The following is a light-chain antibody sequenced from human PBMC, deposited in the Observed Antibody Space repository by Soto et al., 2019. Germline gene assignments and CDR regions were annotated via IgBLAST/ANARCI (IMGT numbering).Light chain of an antibody. CDR2: ETY. V-gene: IGKV3-20*01. J-gene: IGKJ1*01. Sequence: IVLTQSPDTLSLSPGERVTLSFRASQSVRNNYLAWYQQKPGQAPRLLIYETYRRATGIPDRFSGSGSGIDFTLTISRLEPEDFAVYLCQQYGGSSRTFGLGTKVDIK. CDR3: QQYGGSSRT. CDR1: QSVRNNY.